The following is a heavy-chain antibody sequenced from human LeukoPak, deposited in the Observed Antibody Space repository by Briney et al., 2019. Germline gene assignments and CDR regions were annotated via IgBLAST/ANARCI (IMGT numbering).Heavy chain of an antibody. CDR3: ARASIAVGYYYDSSGPLFWFDP. D-gene: IGHD3-22*01. CDR1: GGSISSSSYY. CDR2: IYYSGST. Sequence: SETLSLTCTVSGGSISSSSYYWGWIRQPPGKGLEWIGSIYYSGSTYYNPSLKSRVTISVDTSKNQFSLKLSPVTAADTAVYYCARASIAVGYYYDSSGPLFWFDPWGQGTLVTVSS. V-gene: IGHV4-39*07. J-gene: IGHJ5*02.